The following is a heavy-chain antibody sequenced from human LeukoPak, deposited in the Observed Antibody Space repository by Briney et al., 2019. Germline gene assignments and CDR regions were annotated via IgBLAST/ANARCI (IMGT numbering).Heavy chain of an antibody. V-gene: IGHV1-18*01. J-gene: IGHJ3*02. CDR2: ISAYSGNT. D-gene: IGHD6-19*01. Sequence: ASVKVSCKASGYSFTRNAVSWVRQAPGQGLEWMGWISAYSGNTDYAQKFQGRLTLTTDTSTSTAYMELRSLRSDDTAVYYCARSGWGNRQAFDIWGQGTMVTVSS. CDR3: ARSGWGNRQAFDI. CDR1: GYSFTRNA.